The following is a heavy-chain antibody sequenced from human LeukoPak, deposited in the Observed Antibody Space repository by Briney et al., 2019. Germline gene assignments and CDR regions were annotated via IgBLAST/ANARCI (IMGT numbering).Heavy chain of an antibody. V-gene: IGHV3-66*02. D-gene: IGHD6-13*01. CDR1: GFTASSSY. CDR3: ARVGIASAGLYYFDY. J-gene: IGHJ4*02. Sequence: PGGFLRLSCAASGFTASSSYMSWVRQAPGKGLEWVSVIYSDGSPYYSDSVKGRFTISRDNSKSTLYFHMNSLREEDTGVYYCARVGIASAGLYYFDYWGQGTLVTVSS. CDR2: IYSDGSP.